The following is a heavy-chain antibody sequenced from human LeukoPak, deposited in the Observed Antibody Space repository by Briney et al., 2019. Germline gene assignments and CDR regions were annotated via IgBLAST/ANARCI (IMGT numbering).Heavy chain of an antibody. CDR1: GGSISSYY. CDR3: ARALYGGSNYYYYHMDV. D-gene: IGHD2/OR15-2a*01. CDR2: IYNSGST. Sequence: SETLSLTCTVSGGSISSYYWSWIRQPPGKGLEWIGYIYNSGSTKYNPSLKSRVTISVDTSKTQFSLKLSSVTAAGTAVYYCARALYGGSNYYYYHMDVWGKGTTVTVSS. J-gene: IGHJ6*03. V-gene: IGHV4-59*01.